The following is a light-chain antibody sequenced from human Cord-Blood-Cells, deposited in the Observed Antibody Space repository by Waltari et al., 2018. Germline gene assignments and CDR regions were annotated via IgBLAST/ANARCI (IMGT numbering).Light chain of an antibody. Sequence: QSALTQPRSVSGSPGQSVTISCTGTSSDVGGYNYVSWYQQPPGKAPKLMIYDVSKRPSGVPVRFSGSKSGNTASLTISWLQAEDEADYYCCSYAGSYTLVFGGGTKLTVL. CDR2: DVS. CDR3: CSYAGSYTLV. J-gene: IGLJ2*01. V-gene: IGLV2-11*01. CDR1: SSDVGGYNY.